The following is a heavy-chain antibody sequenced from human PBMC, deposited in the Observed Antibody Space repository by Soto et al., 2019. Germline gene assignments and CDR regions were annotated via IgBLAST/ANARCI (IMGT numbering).Heavy chain of an antibody. CDR1: GGSISSGGYY. J-gene: IGHJ5*02. V-gene: IGHV4-31*03. CDR3: AISYCFANYFDP. D-gene: IGHD3-16*02. Sequence: SETLTLTCTVSGGSISSGGYYWSWIRQHPGKGLEWIGYIYYSGSTYYNPSLKSRVTISVDTSKNQFSLKLRSVTAADTAVYYCAISYCFANYFDPCGQYTLVTLAS. CDR2: IYYSGST.